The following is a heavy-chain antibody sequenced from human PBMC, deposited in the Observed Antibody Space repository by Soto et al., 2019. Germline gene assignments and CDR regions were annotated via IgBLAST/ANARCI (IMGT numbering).Heavy chain of an antibody. Sequence: ASETLSLTCAVYGGSFSGYYWSWIRQPPGKGLEWIGEINHSGSTNYNPSLKSRVTISVDTSKNQFSLKLSSVTAADTAVYYCARKKKWFDPWGQGTLVTVSS. CDR2: INHSGST. CDR3: ARKKKWFDP. J-gene: IGHJ5*02. V-gene: IGHV4-34*01. CDR1: GGSFSGYY.